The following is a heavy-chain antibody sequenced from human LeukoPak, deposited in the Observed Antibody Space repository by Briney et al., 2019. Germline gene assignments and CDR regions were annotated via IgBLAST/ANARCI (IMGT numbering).Heavy chain of an antibody. D-gene: IGHD4-17*01. CDR3: ARDFAGDRDY. CDR2: INPNGKTT. CDR1: GLIFRNYW. Sequence: GGSLRLSCAVSGLIFRNYWIRWVSHPPGGGRVWVARINPNGKTTTYTGSVKGRFTISRDNAKNTLYLQMNSLRVEDTAVYYCARDFAGDRDYWGQGTLVTVSS. J-gene: IGHJ4*02. V-gene: IGHV3-74*01.